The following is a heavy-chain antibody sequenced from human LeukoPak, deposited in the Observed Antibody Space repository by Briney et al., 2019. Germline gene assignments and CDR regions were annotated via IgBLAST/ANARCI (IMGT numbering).Heavy chain of an antibody. CDR1: GGTFSSYA. CDR3: ARSIAAAGYYYYYYMDV. D-gene: IGHD6-13*01. Sequence: SVRVSCKASGGTFSSYAISWVRQAPGQGLEWMGRIIPIFGTANYAQKFQGRVTITTDESTSTAYMELSSLRSEDTAVYYCARSIAAAGYYYYYYMDVWGKGTAVTVSS. J-gene: IGHJ6*03. V-gene: IGHV1-69*05. CDR2: IIPIFGTA.